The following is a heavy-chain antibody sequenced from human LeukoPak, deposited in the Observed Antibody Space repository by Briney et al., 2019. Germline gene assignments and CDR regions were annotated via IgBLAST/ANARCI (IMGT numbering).Heavy chain of an antibody. D-gene: IGHD1-26*01. V-gene: IGHV3-33*01. Sequence: GSLRLSCAGSGFTFSSYGMHWVRQAPGRGLEWVAVIWYDGTNKYYADSVKGRFTISRDNSKNTLYLHMNRLRAEDTAVYYCARGGILWELGFDIWGQGTMVTVSS. J-gene: IGHJ3*02. CDR3: ARGGILWELGFDI. CDR2: IWYDGTNK. CDR1: GFTFSSYG.